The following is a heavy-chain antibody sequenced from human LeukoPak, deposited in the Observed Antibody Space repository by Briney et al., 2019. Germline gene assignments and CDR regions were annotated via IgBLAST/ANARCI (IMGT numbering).Heavy chain of an antibody. V-gene: IGHV1-69*04. CDR3: ARESSIVGASYFDY. Sequence: GASVTVSCKASGGTFSSYAISWVRQAPGQGLECLGRIIPILGIANYAQKFQGRVTITADKSTSTAYMELRSLRSDDTAVYYCARESSIVGASYFDYWGQGTLVTVSS. CDR2: IIPILGIA. J-gene: IGHJ4*02. D-gene: IGHD1-26*01. CDR1: GGTFSSYA.